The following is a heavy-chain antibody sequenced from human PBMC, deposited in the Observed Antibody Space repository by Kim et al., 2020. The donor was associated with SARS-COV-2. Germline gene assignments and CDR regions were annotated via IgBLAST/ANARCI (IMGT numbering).Heavy chain of an antibody. Sequence: PSLKSRVAISVDTSKNQFSLRLNSVTGADTAVYYCARERRPNGYNSIGSDSWGQGILVTVSS. D-gene: IGHD5-12*01. J-gene: IGHJ4*02. V-gene: IGHV4-59*01. CDR3: ARERRPNGYNSIGSDS.